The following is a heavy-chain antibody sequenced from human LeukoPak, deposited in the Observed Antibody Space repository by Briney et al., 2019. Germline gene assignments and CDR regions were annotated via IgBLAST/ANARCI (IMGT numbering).Heavy chain of an antibody. CDR2: IYHSGST. D-gene: IGHD1-1*01. V-gene: IGHV4-4*02. J-gene: IGHJ3*01. Sequence: RPSETLSLTCAVSGGSISSSDWWTWVRQPPGEGLEWIGEIYHSGSTKYNPSLKSRVTISVDKPKNQFSLKVSSVTAADTAVYYCARDASLQMGAFDVWGQGTMVTVSS. CDR1: GGSISSSDW. CDR3: ARDASLQMGAFDV.